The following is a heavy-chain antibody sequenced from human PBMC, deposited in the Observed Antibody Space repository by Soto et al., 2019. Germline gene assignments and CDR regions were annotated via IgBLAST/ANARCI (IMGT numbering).Heavy chain of an antibody. CDR3: ARDGDYVWGSYRLPGLGY. Sequence: QVQLVQSGAEVKKPGASVKVSCKASGYTFTGYYMHWVRQAPGQGLEGMGWINPNSGGTNYAQKFQGWVNMTRDTSISTAYMELSRLRSDDTAVYYCARDGDYVWGSYRLPGLGYWGQGTLVTVSS. J-gene: IGHJ4*02. CDR1: GYTFTGYY. D-gene: IGHD3-16*02. V-gene: IGHV1-2*04. CDR2: INPNSGGT.